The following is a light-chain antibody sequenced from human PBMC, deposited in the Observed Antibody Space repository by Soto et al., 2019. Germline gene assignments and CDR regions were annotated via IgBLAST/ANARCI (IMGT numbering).Light chain of an antibody. CDR3: QTWGTGYAV. J-gene: IGLJ7*01. V-gene: IGLV4-69*01. CDR1: SGHSSYA. CDR2: LNSDGSH. Sequence: QLVPTQSPSASASLGASVKLTCTLSSGHSSYAIAWHQQQPEKGPRYLMKLNSDGSHSKGDGIPDRFSGSSSGAERYLTISSLQSEDEADYYCQTWGTGYAVFGGGTQLTVL.